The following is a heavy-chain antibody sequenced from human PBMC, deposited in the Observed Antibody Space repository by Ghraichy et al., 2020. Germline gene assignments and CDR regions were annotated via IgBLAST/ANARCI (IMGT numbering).Heavy chain of an antibody. V-gene: IGHV3-7*01. J-gene: IGHJ4*02. CDR3: ARDPYGDYKYGGTDY. CDR1: GFTFSRHW. D-gene: IGHD4-17*01. CDR2: IKSDGSDI. Sequence: GGSLRLSCAASGFTFSRHWMSWVRQAPGKGLEWLASIKSDGSDIFYVDSVKGRFTISRDNAKNSVSLEMNSLRVEDTAVYYCARDPYGDYKYGGTDYWGQGTLVSVSS.